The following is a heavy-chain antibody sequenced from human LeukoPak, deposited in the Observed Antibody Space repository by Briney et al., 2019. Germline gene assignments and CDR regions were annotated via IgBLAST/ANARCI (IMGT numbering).Heavy chain of an antibody. CDR2: VNPNSGGT. CDR1: GYIFTGYY. CDR3: ATISRNDSFDI. J-gene: IGHJ3*02. V-gene: IGHV1-2*02. Sequence: ASVKVSCKASGYIFTGYYMHWVRQAPGQGLEWMGWVNPNSGGTNYAQKFQGRVTMTRDTSITTAYMELSRLRSDDTAVYYCATISRNDSFDIWGQGTMVTVSS. D-gene: IGHD1-14*01.